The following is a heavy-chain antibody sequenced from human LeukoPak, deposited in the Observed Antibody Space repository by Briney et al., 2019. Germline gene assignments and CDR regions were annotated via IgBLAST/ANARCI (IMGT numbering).Heavy chain of an antibody. V-gene: IGHV1-2*02. Sequence: GASVKVSCKASGFDFRDYFIHWVRQAPGEGLEWMGSINPDTEDSKIAQQFQGRVTMTRDTSMTTVYMDLSGLTSDDTAVYYCTRGRFSSGWNLHGYWGQGSLVIVSS. CDR3: TRGRFSSGWNLHGY. CDR1: GFDFRDYF. J-gene: IGHJ4*02. CDR2: INPDTEDS. D-gene: IGHD6-19*01.